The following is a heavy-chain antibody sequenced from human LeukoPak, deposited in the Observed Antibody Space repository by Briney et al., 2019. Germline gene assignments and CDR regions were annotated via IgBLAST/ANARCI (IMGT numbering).Heavy chain of an antibody. CDR1: GGTFSSYA. Sequence: SVKVSCKASGGTFSSYAISWARQAPGQGLEWMGGIIPIFGTANYAQKFQGRVTITADESTSTAYMELSSLRAEDTAVYYCAKDNWIQLWLWHSDYYYGMDVWGQGTTVTVSS. V-gene: IGHV1-69*13. J-gene: IGHJ6*02. CDR2: IIPIFGTA. D-gene: IGHD5-18*01. CDR3: AKDNWIQLWLWHSDYYYGMDV.